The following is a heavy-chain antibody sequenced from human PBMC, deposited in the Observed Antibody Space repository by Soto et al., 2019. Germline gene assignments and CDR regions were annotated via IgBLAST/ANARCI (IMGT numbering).Heavy chain of an antibody. CDR1: GGSISSYY. CDR3: ARDRKRWLQKLTRGWDV. CDR2: IYYSGST. J-gene: IGHJ6*02. Sequence: PSETLSLTCTVSGGSISSYYWSWIRQPPGKGLEWIGYIYYSGSTNYNPSLKSRVTISVDTSKNQFSLKLSSVTAADTAVYYCARDRKRWLQKLTRGWDVWGQGTTVTVSS. V-gene: IGHV4-59*01. D-gene: IGHD7-27*01.